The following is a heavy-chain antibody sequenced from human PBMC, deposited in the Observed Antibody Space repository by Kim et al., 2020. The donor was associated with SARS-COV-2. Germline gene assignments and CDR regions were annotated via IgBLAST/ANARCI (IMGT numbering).Heavy chain of an antibody. V-gene: IGHV4-39*01. CDR3: ARLPPWAVVKGGFDP. CDR1: GASVSSSNFF. CDR2: FAYSGST. J-gene: IGHJ5*02. D-gene: IGHD3-16*01. Sequence: SETLSLTCTVSGASVSSSNFFWAWIRQPPGPGLEWIAGFAYSGSTYYNPSLNSRVATSVDTSKNQFSLKLSSVTAADTAIYYCARLPPWAVVKGGFDPWG.